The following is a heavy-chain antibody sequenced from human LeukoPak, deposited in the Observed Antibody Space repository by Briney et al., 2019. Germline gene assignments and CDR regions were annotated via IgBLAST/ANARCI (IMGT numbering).Heavy chain of an antibody. Sequence: PGGSLRLSCAASGLSFSSFWMNWVRQAPGKGLEWVSTISGGGGSTYYADSVKGRFTISRDNSKNTLYLQVNSLRAEDTAVYYCAKGGKWDVTPFDYWGQGTLVTVSS. CDR3: AKGGKWDVTPFDY. CDR1: GLSFSSFW. V-gene: IGHV3-23*01. CDR2: ISGGGGST. D-gene: IGHD1-26*01. J-gene: IGHJ4*02.